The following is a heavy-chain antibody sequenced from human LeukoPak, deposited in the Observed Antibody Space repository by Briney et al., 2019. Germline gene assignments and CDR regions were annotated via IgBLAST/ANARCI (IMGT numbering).Heavy chain of an antibody. CDR2: IYYSGST. V-gene: IGHV4-39*01. Sequence: PSETLSLTCTVSGGSISSSSYYWGWIRQPPGKGLEWIGSIYYSGSTYYNPSLKSRVTISVDTSKNQFSLKLTSVTAADTAVYYCARSTGYYAPFDPWGQGTLVTVSS. CDR1: GGSISSSSYY. D-gene: IGHD3-9*01. CDR3: ARSTGYYAPFDP. J-gene: IGHJ5*02.